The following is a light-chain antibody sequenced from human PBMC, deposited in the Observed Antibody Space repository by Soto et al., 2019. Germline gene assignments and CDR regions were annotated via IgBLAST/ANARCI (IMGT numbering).Light chain of an antibody. Sequence: QSALTQPPSVSGAPGQRVTISCTGSSSNIGAGYDVHWYQQLPGTAPKLLLFGDSNRPSGVPDRFAGSKSGTSASLAITGLQADDEADYYCQSSDSRMSGSDAFGTGTKVTVL. V-gene: IGLV1-40*01. J-gene: IGLJ1*01. CDR1: SSNIGAGYD. CDR3: QSSDSRMSGSDA. CDR2: GDS.